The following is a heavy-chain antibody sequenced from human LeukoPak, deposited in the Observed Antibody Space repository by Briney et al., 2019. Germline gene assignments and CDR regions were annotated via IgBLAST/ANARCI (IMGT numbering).Heavy chain of an antibody. V-gene: IGHV3-30*04. CDR3: AKVSYDY. J-gene: IGHJ4*02. CDR2: ISYDGSNK. Sequence: GGSLRLSCTASGFTFGDYAMSWVRQAPGKGLEWVAVISYDGSNKYYADSVKGRFTISRDNSKNTLYLQMNSLRAEDTAVYYCAKVSYDYWGQGTLVTVSS. CDR1: GFTFGDYA.